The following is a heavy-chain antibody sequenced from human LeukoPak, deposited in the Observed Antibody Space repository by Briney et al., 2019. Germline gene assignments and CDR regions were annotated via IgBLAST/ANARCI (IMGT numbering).Heavy chain of an antibody. Sequence: SETLSLTCTVSGGSISSSGYYWGWIRQPPGKGLEWIGSVYYSGSTYYNPSLESRVTISVDTSKNQFSLKLSSVTAADTAVYYCARHRGYCSSPSCHPFDYWGLGTLVTVSS. CDR1: GGSISSSGYY. CDR2: VYYSGST. CDR3: ARHRGYCSSPSCHPFDY. J-gene: IGHJ4*02. V-gene: IGHV4-39*01. D-gene: IGHD2-2*01.